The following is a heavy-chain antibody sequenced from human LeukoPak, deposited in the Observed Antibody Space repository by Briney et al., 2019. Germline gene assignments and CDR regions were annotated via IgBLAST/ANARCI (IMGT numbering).Heavy chain of an antibody. CDR3: ARDWAGSLDD. Sequence: PGGSLRLSCAASGFTFSRYWMDWVRQAPGKGLVCVSRINPDGSTTNYADSVKGRFTISRDNAKNTLYLQMNSLRAEDTAMYYCARDWAGSLDDWGQGTLVTVSS. D-gene: IGHD3/OR15-3a*01. J-gene: IGHJ4*02. V-gene: IGHV3-74*01. CDR1: GFTFSRYW. CDR2: INPDGSTT.